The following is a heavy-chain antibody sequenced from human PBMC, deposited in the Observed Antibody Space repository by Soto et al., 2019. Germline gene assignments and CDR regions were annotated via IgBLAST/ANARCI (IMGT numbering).Heavy chain of an antibody. D-gene: IGHD3-10*02. Sequence: GESLKISCKGSGYTFTNYWIGWVRQMPGKGLEWMGVIYPGDSDTRYSPSFHGQVTISADKSITTAYLQWSSLKASDTAMYYCAKQVKDSMFDAFDIWGQGTMVTVSS. J-gene: IGHJ3*02. CDR3: AKQVKDSMFDAFDI. CDR1: GYTFTNYW. V-gene: IGHV5-51*01. CDR2: IYPGDSDT.